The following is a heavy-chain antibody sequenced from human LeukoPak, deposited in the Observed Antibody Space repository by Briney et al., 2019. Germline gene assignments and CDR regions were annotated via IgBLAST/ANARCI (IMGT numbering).Heavy chain of an antibody. D-gene: IGHD4-23*01. CDR2: IWFDGSEK. Sequence: GGSLRLFCAASGFIFSSYGMHWVRQAPGKGLEWVAVIWFDGSEKYYGDSVQGRFTISRNNANNTVDLEMKRLRADDTAVYYCAKVGEFETFGGNSNWYFDLWGRGTLVTVSS. CDR1: GFIFSSYG. J-gene: IGHJ2*01. CDR3: AKVGEFETFGGNSNWYFDL. V-gene: IGHV3-33*06.